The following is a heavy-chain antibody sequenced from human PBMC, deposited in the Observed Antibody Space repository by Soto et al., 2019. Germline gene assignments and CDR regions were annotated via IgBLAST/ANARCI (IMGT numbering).Heavy chain of an antibody. Sequence: GGSLRLSCAASGFTFDDYAMHWVRQAPGKGLEWVSGISWNSGSIGYADSVKGRFTISRDNAKNSLYLQMNSLRAEDTALYYCAKDALPTKSGPGDYYYYYMDVWGKGTTVTVSS. J-gene: IGHJ6*03. CDR3: AKDALPTKSGPGDYYYYYMDV. CDR2: ISWNSGSI. D-gene: IGHD7-27*01. V-gene: IGHV3-9*01. CDR1: GFTFDDYA.